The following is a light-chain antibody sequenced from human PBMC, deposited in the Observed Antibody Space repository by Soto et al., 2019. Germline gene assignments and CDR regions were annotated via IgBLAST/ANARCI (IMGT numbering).Light chain of an antibody. CDR3: CSYAGSYTLV. Sequence: QSALTQPRSVSGSPGQSVTLSCTGTSSDVGGYHYVSWYQHLPGKAPKIIIYDVNKRPSGVPDRFSGSKSGNAASLTISGLQTEDEEEYYCCSYAGSYTLVFCGGTKLTVL. CDR1: SSDVGGYHY. CDR2: DVN. V-gene: IGLV2-11*01. J-gene: IGLJ2*01.